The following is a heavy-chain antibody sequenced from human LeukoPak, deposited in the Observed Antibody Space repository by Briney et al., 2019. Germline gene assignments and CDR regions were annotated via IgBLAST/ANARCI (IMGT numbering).Heavy chain of an antibody. D-gene: IGHD3-16*01. CDR2: ISSSSSTI. J-gene: IGHJ4*02. CDR3: ARGLRKGRYLDY. Sequence: GGSLRLSCAASGFTFSSYSMNWVRQAPGKGLEWVSYISSSSSTIDYADSVKGRFTISRDNAKNSLYLQMNSLRAEEKAVYYCARGLRKGRYLDYWGQGTQVTVSS. V-gene: IGHV3-48*01. CDR1: GFTFSSYS.